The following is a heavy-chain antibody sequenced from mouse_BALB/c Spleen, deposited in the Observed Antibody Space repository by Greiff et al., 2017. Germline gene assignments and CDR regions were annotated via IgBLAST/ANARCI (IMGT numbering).Heavy chain of an antibody. Sequence: VQLQQSGPELVKPGASVRISCKASGYTFTSYYIHWVKQRPGQGLEWIGWIYPGNVNTKYNEKFKGKATLTADKSSSTAYMQLSSLTSEDSAVYFCAIRYDYDGRAWFAYWGQGTLVTVSA. V-gene: IGHV1S56*01. CDR3: AIRYDYDGRAWFAY. CDR2: IYPGNVNT. J-gene: IGHJ3*01. D-gene: IGHD2-4*01. CDR1: GYTFTSYY.